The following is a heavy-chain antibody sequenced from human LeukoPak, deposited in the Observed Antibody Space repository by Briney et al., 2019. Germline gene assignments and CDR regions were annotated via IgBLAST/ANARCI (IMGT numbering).Heavy chain of an antibody. V-gene: IGHV3-49*04. J-gene: IGHJ4*02. Sequence: GGSLRLSCTASGFTFGDYSMSWVRQAPGKGLEWVGFIRSKTYGGTTEYAASVKGRFTISRDDSKSIAYLQMNSLKTEDTAVYYCTRARSIGWLLVRMYFDYWGQGTLVTVSS. CDR2: IRSKTYGGTT. D-gene: IGHD5-12*01. CDR1: GFTFGDYS. CDR3: TRARSIGWLLVRMYFDY.